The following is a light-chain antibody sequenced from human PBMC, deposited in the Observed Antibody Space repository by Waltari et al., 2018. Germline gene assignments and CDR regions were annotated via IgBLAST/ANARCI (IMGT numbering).Light chain of an antibody. J-gene: IGLJ2*01. CDR1: SSDVGAYDD. CDR3: CSYAGGQTVI. V-gene: IGLV2-11*01. Sequence: QSALTQPRSVSGSPGQSVTISCTGTSSDVGAYDDVPWYPQPPGKAPRLVIYAVDKRPSGVPDHFSCSKSGNTASLTVSGLQAEDEADYYCCSYAGGQTVIFGGGTRLTVL. CDR2: AVD.